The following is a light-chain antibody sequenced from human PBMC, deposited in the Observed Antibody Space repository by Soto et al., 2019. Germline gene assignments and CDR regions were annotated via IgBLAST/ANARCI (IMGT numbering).Light chain of an antibody. CDR3: QQYEKWFHT. CDR2: AAS. V-gene: IGKV3-15*01. J-gene: IGKJ5*01. CDR1: ESLSGN. Sequence: EVVMTQSPATLSVSPGERATLSCRASESLSGNLAWYQQKPGQAPRLLIYAASTLATGIPARFSGSGYGTEFTLTISGLQSEDFGGYYCQQYEKWFHTFGQGTRLDIK.